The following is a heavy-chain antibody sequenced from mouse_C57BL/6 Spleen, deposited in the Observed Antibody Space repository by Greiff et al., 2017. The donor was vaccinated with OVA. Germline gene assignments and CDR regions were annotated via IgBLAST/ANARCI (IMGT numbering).Heavy chain of an antibody. CDR3: ARDYYGSRARGYFDY. CDR2: IHPNSGST. V-gene: IGHV1-64*01. D-gene: IGHD1-1*01. CDR1: GYTFTSYW. Sequence: QVQLQQPGAELVKPGASVKLSCKASGYTFTSYWMHWVKQRPGQGLEWIGMIHPNSGSTNYNEKFKSKATLTVDKSSSTAYMQLSSLTSGDSAVYYCARDYYGSRARGYFDYWGQGTTLTVSS. J-gene: IGHJ2*01.